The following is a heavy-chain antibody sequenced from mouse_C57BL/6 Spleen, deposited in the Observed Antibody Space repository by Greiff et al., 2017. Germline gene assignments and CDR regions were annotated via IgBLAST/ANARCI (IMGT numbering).Heavy chain of an antibody. CDR3: ASDSIYDGYPFAY. V-gene: IGHV2-6*01. Sequence: QVQLKESGPGLVAPSQSLSITCTVSGFSLTSYGVDWVRQSQGKGLEWLGVIWGVGSTNYNSALKSRLSISKDNSKSHVFLKMNSLQTDDTAMYYCASDSIYDGYPFAYWGQGTLVTVSA. J-gene: IGHJ3*01. CDR2: IWGVGST. D-gene: IGHD2-3*01. CDR1: GFSLTSYG.